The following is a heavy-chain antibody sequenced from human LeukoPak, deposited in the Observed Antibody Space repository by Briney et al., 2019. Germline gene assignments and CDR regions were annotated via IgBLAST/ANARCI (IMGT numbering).Heavy chain of an antibody. CDR2: ISSSSSYI. CDR3: ARAGGGYCSGGSCYPEDSYMDV. CDR1: GFTFSSYS. V-gene: IGHV3-21*01. J-gene: IGHJ6*03. Sequence: TGGSLRLSCAASGFTFSSYSMNWVRQAPGKGLEWVSSISSSSSYIYYADSVKGRFTISRDNAKNSLYLQMNSLRAEDTAVYYCARAGGGYCSGGSCYPEDSYMDVWGKGTTVTISS. D-gene: IGHD2-15*01.